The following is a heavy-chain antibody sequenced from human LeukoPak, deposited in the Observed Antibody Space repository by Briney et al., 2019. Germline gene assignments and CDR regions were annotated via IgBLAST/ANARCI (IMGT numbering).Heavy chain of an antibody. V-gene: IGHV4-59*01. CDR3: ARSFRYDSSGYGPFDY. D-gene: IGHD3-22*01. CDR2: IYYSGST. CDR1: GGSISSYY. J-gene: IGHJ4*02. Sequence: PSETLSLTCTVSGGSISSYYWSWIRQPPGKGLEWIGYIYYSGSTNYNPSLKSRVTISVDTSKNQFSLKLSSVTAADTAVYYCARSFRYDSSGYGPFDYWGQGTLVTVSS.